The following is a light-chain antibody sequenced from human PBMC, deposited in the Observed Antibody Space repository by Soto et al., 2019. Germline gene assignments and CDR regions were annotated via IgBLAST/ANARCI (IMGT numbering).Light chain of an antibody. Sequence: DIQMTQSRACLSASVGDRVIVTYRASQSINNYLNWYQQKPGKAPKLVIYAASSLQSGVPSRFSGSGSGTDFTLTISSLQPEDFATYYCQQSYSAPLFGQGTKLEIK. V-gene: IGKV1-39*01. CDR2: AAS. CDR3: QQSYSAPL. J-gene: IGKJ2*01. CDR1: QSINNY.